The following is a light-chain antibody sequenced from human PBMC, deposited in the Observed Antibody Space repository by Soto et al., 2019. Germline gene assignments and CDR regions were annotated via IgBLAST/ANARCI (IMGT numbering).Light chain of an antibody. Sequence: DIQMTPSPSSLSASVGDRVTITCRASQSISTYLDWYQQKPGEAPQLLIYAASSLQSGVPSRFSGSGSGTDFTLTISSLQPEDFATYYCQQSYSTPETFGQGTKVDIK. V-gene: IGKV1-39*01. J-gene: IGKJ1*01. CDR2: AAS. CDR1: QSISTY. CDR3: QQSYSTPET.